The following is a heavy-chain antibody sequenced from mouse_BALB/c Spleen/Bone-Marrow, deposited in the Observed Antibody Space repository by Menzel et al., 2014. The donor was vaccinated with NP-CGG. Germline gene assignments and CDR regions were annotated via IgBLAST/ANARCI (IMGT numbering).Heavy chain of an antibody. CDR2: IRNRANGYTT. J-gene: IGHJ3*01. Sequence: DVHLVESGGGLVRPGGSLRLSCATSGFTFTDYYMSWVRQPPGKALEWLGFIRNRANGYTTEYSASVKGRFTISRDNSQSILYLQMNTLRAEDSATYYCARGWITTGFAYWGQGTLVTVSA. CDR3: ARGWITTGFAY. D-gene: IGHD1-1*01. V-gene: IGHV7-3*02. CDR1: GFTFTDYY.